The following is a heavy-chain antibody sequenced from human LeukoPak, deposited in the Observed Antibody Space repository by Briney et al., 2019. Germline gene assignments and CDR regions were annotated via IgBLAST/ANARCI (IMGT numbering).Heavy chain of an antibody. CDR1: GGTFSSYA. Sequence: SVKVSCKASGGTFSSYAISWVRQAPGQGLEWMGRIIPIFGTANYAQKFQGRVTITTDESTSTAYMELSSLRSEDTAVHYCARGVDYYDSSGYPEYFQHWGQGTLVTVSS. CDR2: IIPIFGTA. D-gene: IGHD3-22*01. V-gene: IGHV1-69*05. J-gene: IGHJ1*01. CDR3: ARGVDYYDSSGYPEYFQH.